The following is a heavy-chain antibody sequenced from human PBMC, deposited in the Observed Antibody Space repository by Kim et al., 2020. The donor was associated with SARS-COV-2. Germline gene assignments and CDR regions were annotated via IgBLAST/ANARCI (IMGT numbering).Heavy chain of an antibody. CDR2: IKQDGSEK. CDR1: GFTFSSYW. J-gene: IGHJ6*03. CDR3: ARWGYSSSWSYYYYYYYMGV. Sequence: GGSLRLSCAASGFTFSSYWMSWVRQAPGKGLEWVANIKQDGSEKYYVDSVKGRFTISRDNAKNSLYLQMNSLRAEDTAVYYCARWGYSSSWSYYYYYYYMGVWGKGTTVTVSS. D-gene: IGHD6-13*01. V-gene: IGHV3-7*01.